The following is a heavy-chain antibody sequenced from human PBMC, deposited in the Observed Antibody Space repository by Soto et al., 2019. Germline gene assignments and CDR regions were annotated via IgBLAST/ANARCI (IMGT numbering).Heavy chain of an antibody. CDR1: GYSFTNYG. CDR3: ARERGVAPPVAGNTHYYYYMDV. D-gene: IGHD6-19*01. V-gene: IGHV1-18*01. Sequence: QDQLVQSGAEVKKPGASVTVSCKASGYSFTNYGITWVRQAPGQRLEWMGWISGFTGNTHYAQKLHGRVTMTTGASTSTAYMELRSLRADDTAVYYCARERGVAPPVAGNTHYYYYMDVSGKGSTVTVAS. CDR2: ISGFTGNT. J-gene: IGHJ6*03.